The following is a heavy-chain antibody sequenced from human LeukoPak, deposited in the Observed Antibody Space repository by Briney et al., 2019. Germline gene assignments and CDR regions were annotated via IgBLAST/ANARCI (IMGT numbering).Heavy chain of an antibody. D-gene: IGHD3-3*01. CDR3: ARERGWTIFASSDYYYYMDV. Sequence: GGSLRLSCAASGFTFSRYWMNWVRQAPGKGLEWVANIKQDGSEKYYVDSVKGRFTISRDNAKNSLYLQMDSLRAEDTAVYYCARERGWTIFASSDYYYYMDVWGKGTTVTVSS. J-gene: IGHJ6*03. CDR1: GFTFSRYW. CDR2: IKQDGSEK. V-gene: IGHV3-7*01.